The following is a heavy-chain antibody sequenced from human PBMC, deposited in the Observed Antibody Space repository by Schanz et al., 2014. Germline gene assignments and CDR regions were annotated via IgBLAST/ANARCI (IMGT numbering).Heavy chain of an antibody. Sequence: EVQLLESGGGLVQPGGSLRLSCAASGFTFSNYAMGWVRQTPGKGLEWVSYISRSSSTIYYADSVKGRFTISRDNTRNSLYLQMNSLRVDDTAVYYCAREFVNWGQGTLVTVSS. V-gene: IGHV3-48*04. D-gene: IGHD2-21*01. CDR2: ISRSSSTI. CDR3: AREFVN. CDR1: GFTFSNYA. J-gene: IGHJ1*01.